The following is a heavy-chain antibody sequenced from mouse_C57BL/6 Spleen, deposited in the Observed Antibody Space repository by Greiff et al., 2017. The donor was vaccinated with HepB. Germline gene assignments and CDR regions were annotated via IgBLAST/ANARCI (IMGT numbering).Heavy chain of an antibody. D-gene: IGHD2-4*01. CDR2: ISDGGSYT. Sequence: DVKLVESGGGLVKPGGSLKLSCAASGFTFSSYAMSWVRQTPEKRLEWVATISDGGSYTYYPDNVKGRFTISRDNAKNNLYLQMSHLKSEDTAMYYCAREGAYDYYYAMDYWGQGTSVTVSS. V-gene: IGHV5-4*01. CDR3: AREGAYDYYYAMDY. J-gene: IGHJ4*01. CDR1: GFTFSSYA.